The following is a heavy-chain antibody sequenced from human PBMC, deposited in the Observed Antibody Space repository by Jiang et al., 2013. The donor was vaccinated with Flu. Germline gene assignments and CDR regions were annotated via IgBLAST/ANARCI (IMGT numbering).Heavy chain of an antibody. V-gene: IGHV1-69*17. J-gene: IGHJ5*02. CDR3: ASEYYDILTGYYKGGKGWFDP. CDR1: GGTFSTSA. D-gene: IGHD3-9*01. Sequence: CGAEVKKPGSSVKVSCKASGGTFSTSAISWVRQAPGQGLEWMGGIIPIFGITNYAQKFQGRVMITADKSTSIAYMELSSLTSGDTAVYYCASEYYDILTGYYKGGKGWFDPWGQGTLVTVS. CDR2: IIPIFGIT.